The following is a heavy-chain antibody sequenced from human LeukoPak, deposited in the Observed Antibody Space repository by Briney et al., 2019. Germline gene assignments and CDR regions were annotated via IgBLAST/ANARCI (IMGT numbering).Heavy chain of an antibody. D-gene: IGHD2-15*01. CDR1: GGSISSSHW. Sequence: MSSETLSLTCAVSGGSISSSHWWSWVRQPPGKGLEWIGEIHHSGSTYYNPSLKSRVTISVDTSKNQFSLKLSSVTAADTAVYYCARGYCSGGSCYSYYYYNYTDVWGKGTTVTVSS. V-gene: IGHV4-4*02. CDR3: ARGYCSGGSCYSYYYYNYTDV. J-gene: IGHJ6*03. CDR2: IHHSGST.